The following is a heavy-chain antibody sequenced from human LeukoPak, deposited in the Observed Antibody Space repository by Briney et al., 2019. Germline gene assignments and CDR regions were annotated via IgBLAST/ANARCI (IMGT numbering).Heavy chain of an antibody. CDR1: GYTFTIYY. CDR3: AREEATTGVS. J-gene: IGHJ4*02. D-gene: IGHD4-23*01. CDR2: MNPSSGST. Sequence: ASVTVSCTASGYTFTIYYMHWVRQAPGQGLEWGGIMNPSSGSTSYAKKFQGRFTMTRHTSTTTVYMEVSSLYFDDTAVYYCAREEATTGVSWGQGTLVTVSS. V-gene: IGHV1-46*01.